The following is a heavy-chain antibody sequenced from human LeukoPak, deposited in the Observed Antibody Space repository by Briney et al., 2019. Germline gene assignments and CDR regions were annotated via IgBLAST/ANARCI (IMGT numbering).Heavy chain of an antibody. D-gene: IGHD3-22*01. J-gene: IGHJ4*02. CDR1: GFTFSSYG. CDR3: AKLYYDSSGYYYVAIDY. CDR2: ISYDGSNK. Sequence: GRSLRLSCAASGFTFSSYGMHWVRQAPGKGPEWVAVISYDGSNKYYADSVKGRFTISRDNSKNTLYLQMNSLRAEDTAVYYCAKLYYDSSGYYYVAIDYWGQGTLVTVSS. V-gene: IGHV3-30*18.